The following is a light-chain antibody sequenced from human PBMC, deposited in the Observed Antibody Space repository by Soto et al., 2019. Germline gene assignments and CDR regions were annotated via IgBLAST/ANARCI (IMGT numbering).Light chain of an antibody. Sequence: DLQMAQSPSSLSATVGYRVTITCQASQDISNDLNWYQHKPGKAPKLLIYDASNLKTGVPSRFSVSGSGTDFTFTISSLQPEDIATYFCQRYDDVPYTFGQGTKVEIK. CDR3: QRYDDVPYT. CDR1: QDISND. CDR2: DAS. V-gene: IGKV1-33*01. J-gene: IGKJ2*01.